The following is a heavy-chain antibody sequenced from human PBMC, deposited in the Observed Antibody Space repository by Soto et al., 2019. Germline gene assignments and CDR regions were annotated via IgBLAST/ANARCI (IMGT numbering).Heavy chain of an antibody. D-gene: IGHD3-3*01. CDR1: GFTFSNAW. CDR3: TTRYFWSGYEIDY. CDR2: IKSKTDGGTI. Sequence: PGGSLRLSCAASGFTFSNAWMSWVRQAPGKGLEWVGRIKSKTDGGTIDYAAPVKGRFTISRDDSKNTLYLQMNSLKTEDTAVYYCTTRYFWSGYEIDYWGQGTLVTVSS. V-gene: IGHV3-15*01. J-gene: IGHJ4*02.